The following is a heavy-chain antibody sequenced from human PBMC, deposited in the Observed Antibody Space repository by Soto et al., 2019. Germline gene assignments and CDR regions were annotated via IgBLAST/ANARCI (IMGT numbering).Heavy chain of an antibody. V-gene: IGHV3-23*01. CDR3: ARVFYYDILTGKNYNMDV. CDR1: GFTFSNYA. Sequence: VQLLESGGDLVQPGGSLRLSCEASGFTFSNYAMSWVRQAPGKGLEWVSVISGSGGSTNYADSAKGRFTISRDNSMDTLYLQMNSLRAEDTAVYYCARVFYYDILTGKNYNMDVWGQGTTVIVSS. J-gene: IGHJ6*02. CDR2: ISGSGGST. D-gene: IGHD3-9*01.